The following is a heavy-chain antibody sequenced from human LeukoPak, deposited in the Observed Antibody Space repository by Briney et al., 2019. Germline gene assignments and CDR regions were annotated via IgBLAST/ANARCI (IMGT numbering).Heavy chain of an antibody. D-gene: IGHD1-1*01. CDR2: IYYSGST. Sequence: PSETLSLTCTVSGGSISSGDYYWSWIRQPPGKGLEWIGYIYYSGSTYYNPFLKSRVTISVDTSKNQFSLKLSSVTAADTAVYYCARDSGSSGLRNWNDNAFDIWGQGTMVTVSS. CDR3: ARDSGSSGLRNWNDNAFDI. CDR1: GGSISSGDYY. V-gene: IGHV4-30-4*01. J-gene: IGHJ3*02.